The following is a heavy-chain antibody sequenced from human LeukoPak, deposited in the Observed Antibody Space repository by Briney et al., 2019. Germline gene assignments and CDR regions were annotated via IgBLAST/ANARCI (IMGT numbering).Heavy chain of an antibody. D-gene: IGHD6-13*01. CDR3: ARALSSRGWYYFDY. Sequence: GGSLRLSCAAPGFNFSNYGMNWVRQTPGKGLEWVAFIRSDGAKEYYADSVKGRFTVSRHNYKSMVYLEMSSLSAEDTAVYYCARALSSRGWYYFDYWGQGTLVTVSS. CDR1: GFNFSNYG. V-gene: IGHV3-30*02. J-gene: IGHJ4*02. CDR2: IRSDGAKE.